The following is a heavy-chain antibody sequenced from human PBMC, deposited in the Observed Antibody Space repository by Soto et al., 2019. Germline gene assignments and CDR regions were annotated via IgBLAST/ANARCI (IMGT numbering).Heavy chain of an antibody. J-gene: IGHJ3*01. Sequence: QVQLQESGQGLVKPSETLSLTCTVSGGSIRRGGYYWSWIRQHPGKGLEWVGYIYNSGSTYYNASLKSRVTISADTSRNQFSLQMNSVTAADTAVYDCARDPAWWGQGTMVTVSS. V-gene: IGHV4-31*03. CDR3: ARDPAW. CDR1: GGSIRRGGYY. D-gene: IGHD2-2*01. CDR2: IYNSGST.